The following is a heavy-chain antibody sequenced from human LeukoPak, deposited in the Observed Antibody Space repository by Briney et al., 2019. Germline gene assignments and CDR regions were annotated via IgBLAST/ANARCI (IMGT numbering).Heavy chain of an antibody. CDR3: VRGAGAFDI. D-gene: IGHD1-26*01. Sequence: GGSLRLSCAASGFTFSTYWMHWVRQAPGKGLGWVSRINNYGSSTSYSDSVKGRFTISRDNAKNTLYLQMNSLRAEDTAVYYWVRGAGAFDIWGQGTMVTVSS. J-gene: IGHJ3*02. CDR1: GFTFSTYW. CDR2: INNYGSST. V-gene: IGHV3-74*01.